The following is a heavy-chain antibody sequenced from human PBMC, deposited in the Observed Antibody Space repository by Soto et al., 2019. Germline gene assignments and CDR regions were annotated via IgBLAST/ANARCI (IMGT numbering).Heavy chain of an antibody. D-gene: IGHD2-15*01. V-gene: IGHV3-74*01. Sequence: GGSLRLSCAASGFTFSSYWMHWVRQAPGKGLVWVSRINSDGSSTSYADSVKGRFPISRDNAKNTLYLQMNSLRAEDTAMYYCARTTLYCSGGSCYSEIFYYYGMDVWGQGTTVTVSS. J-gene: IGHJ6*02. CDR3: ARTTLYCSGGSCYSEIFYYYGMDV. CDR1: GFTFSSYW. CDR2: INSDGSST.